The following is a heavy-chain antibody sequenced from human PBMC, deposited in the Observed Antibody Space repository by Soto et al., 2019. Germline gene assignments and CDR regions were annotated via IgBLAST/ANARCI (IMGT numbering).Heavy chain of an antibody. CDR2: IYHSGNT. CDR3: ARERGAGTYQGFDY. CDR1: GGSISTNNW. Sequence: QVQLQESGPGLVKPSGTLSLTCAVSGGSISTNNWWHWVRQPPGKGLEWIGEIYHSGNTNYSPSLKSRGTMSVDQSKNQFSLSLTSVTAADTAVYYCARERGAGTYQGFDYWGQGTLVTVSS. D-gene: IGHD1-26*01. J-gene: IGHJ4*02. V-gene: IGHV4-4*02.